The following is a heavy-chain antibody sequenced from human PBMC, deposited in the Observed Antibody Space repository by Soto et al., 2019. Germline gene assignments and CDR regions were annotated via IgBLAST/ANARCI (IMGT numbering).Heavy chain of an antibody. CDR2: IYYSGST. CDR1: GGSISSYY. Sequence: KPSETLSLTCTVSGGSISSYYWSWIRQPPGKGLEWIGYIYYSGSTNYNPSLKSRVTISVDTSKNQFSLKLSSVTAADTAVYYCARDGLEGYYYYYGMDVWGQGTTVTVSS. V-gene: IGHV4-59*01. J-gene: IGHJ6*02. D-gene: IGHD3-3*01. CDR3: ARDGLEGYYYYYGMDV.